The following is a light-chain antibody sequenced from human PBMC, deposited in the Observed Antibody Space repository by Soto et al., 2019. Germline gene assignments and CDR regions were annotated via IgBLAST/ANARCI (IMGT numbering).Light chain of an antibody. J-gene: IGLJ2*01. CDR2: DVS. V-gene: IGLV2-11*01. Sequence: QSVLTQPRAVSGSPGQSVTISCTGTSSDVGGYNYVSWYQQHPGKAPKLMIYDVSKRPSGVPDRFSGSKSGNTASLTISGLQAEDEADYYCCSYAGSYTYVVFGGGTQLPS. CDR3: CSYAGSYTYVV. CDR1: SSDVGGYNY.